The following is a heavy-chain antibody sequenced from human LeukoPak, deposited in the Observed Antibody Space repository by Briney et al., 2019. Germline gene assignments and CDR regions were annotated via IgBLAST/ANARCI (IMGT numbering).Heavy chain of an antibody. CDR2: INPNSGGT. CDR1: GYSFTDYY. D-gene: IGHD2-21*01. J-gene: IGHJ5*02. CDR3: ARADRPHGGPYLIGP. Sequence: GASVKVSCKTSGYSFTDYYMHWVRQAPGQGLEWMGWINPNSGGTSSAQKFQGRVTMTRDTSITTVYMEVSWLTSGDTAIYYCARADRPHGGPYLIGPWGQGTLVTVSS. V-gene: IGHV1-2*02.